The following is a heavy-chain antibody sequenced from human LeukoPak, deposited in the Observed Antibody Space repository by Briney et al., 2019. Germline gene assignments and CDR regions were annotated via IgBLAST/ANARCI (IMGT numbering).Heavy chain of an antibody. D-gene: IGHD1-26*01. V-gene: IGHV4-39*07. Sequence: SETLSLTCTVSGGSISXSSYYWGWXXQPPGKGXEXIGSIYYSGSTYYSPSLKSRVTISVDTSKNQFSLKLSSVTAADTAVYYCASPTTYSGSYAFDIWGQGTVVTVSA. CDR1: GGSISXSSYY. J-gene: IGHJ3*02. CDR2: IYYSGST. CDR3: ASPTTYSGSYAFDI.